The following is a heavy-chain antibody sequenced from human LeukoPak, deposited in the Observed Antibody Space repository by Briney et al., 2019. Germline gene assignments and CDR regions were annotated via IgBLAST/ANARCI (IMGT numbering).Heavy chain of an antibody. CDR3: ARVGDHRSRFFVPAANEAFDI. Sequence: ASVKVSCKASGYTFTSYDINWVRQATGQWPEWMGWMNANSGNTGFAQKFQRSVPMTRNTSISTAYMQLSSLRSEDTAVYYCARVGDHRSRFFVPAANEAFDIWGQGTMVTVSS. V-gene: IGHV1-8*01. CDR1: GYTFTSYD. D-gene: IGHD2-2*01. J-gene: IGHJ3*02. CDR2: MNANSGNT.